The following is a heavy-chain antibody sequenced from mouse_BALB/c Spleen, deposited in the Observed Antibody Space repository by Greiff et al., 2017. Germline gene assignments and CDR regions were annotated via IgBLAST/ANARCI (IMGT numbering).Heavy chain of an antibody. J-gene: IGHJ2*01. CDR1: GFTFSSFG. V-gene: IGHV5-4*02. CDR2: ISDGGSYT. CDR3: ASGGGLLHDY. Sequence: EVQLMESGGGLVQPGGSRKLSCAASGFTFSSFGMHWVRQTPEKRLEWVATISDGGSYTYYPDSVKGRFTISRDNAKNNLYLQMSSLKSEDTAMYYCASGGGLLHDYWGQGTTLTVSS. D-gene: IGHD2-3*01.